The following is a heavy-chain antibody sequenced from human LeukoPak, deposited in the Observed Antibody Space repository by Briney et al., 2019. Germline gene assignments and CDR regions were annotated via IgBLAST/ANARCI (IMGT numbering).Heavy chain of an antibody. V-gene: IGHV4-59*08. D-gene: IGHD1-1*01. Sequence: SETLSLTCTVSGGSISSYYWSWIRQPPGKGLEWIGYIYYTGSTNYNPSLKSRVTISVDTSKDQFSLKLSSVTAADTAVYYCARARTRGNNWYFDYWGQGTLVTVSS. CDR2: IYYTGST. CDR3: ARARTRGNNWYFDY. CDR1: GGSISSYY. J-gene: IGHJ4*02.